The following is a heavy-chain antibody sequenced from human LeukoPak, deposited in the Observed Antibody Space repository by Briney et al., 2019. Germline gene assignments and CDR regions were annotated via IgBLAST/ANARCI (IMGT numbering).Heavy chain of an antibody. CDR3: ARARRSMVTSYAHFDY. CDR2: INHSGST. D-gene: IGHD5-18*01. V-gene: IGHV4-34*01. CDR1: GGSFSGYY. J-gene: IGHJ4*02. Sequence: SETLSLTCAVYGGSFSGYYWSWIRQPPGKGLEWIGEINHSGSTNYNPSLKSRVTISVDTSKNQFSLKLSSVTAADTAVYYCARARRSMVTSYAHFDYWGQGTLVTVSP.